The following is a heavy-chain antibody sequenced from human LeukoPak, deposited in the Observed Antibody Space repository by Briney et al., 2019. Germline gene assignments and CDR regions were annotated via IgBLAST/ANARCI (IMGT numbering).Heavy chain of an antibody. CDR3: ARWTSHDSSGPYQI. J-gene: IGHJ4*02. CDR2: INPNSGGT. Sequence: ASVKVSCKASGYTFTGYYMHWVRQAPGQGLEWMGWINPNSGGTNYAQKFQGRVTMTRDTSISTAYMELSRLRSDDTAVYYCARWTSHDSSGPYQIWGQGTLVTVSS. V-gene: IGHV1-2*02. D-gene: IGHD3-22*01. CDR1: GYTFTGYY.